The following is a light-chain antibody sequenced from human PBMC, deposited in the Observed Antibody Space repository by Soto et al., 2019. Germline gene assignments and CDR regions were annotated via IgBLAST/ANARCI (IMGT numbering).Light chain of an antibody. V-gene: IGKV3-20*01. J-gene: IGKJ4*01. CDR1: QSVPSNS. CDR3: EYYGNSPLT. Sequence: EIVLTQSPGTLSLSPGDRATLSCRASQSVPSNSLAWYQQKPGQAPWLLISGASSRATGIPERFSGSGSGTDFTLTISRLEPEDFAVYYCEYYGNSPLTIGGGTKVEIK. CDR2: GAS.